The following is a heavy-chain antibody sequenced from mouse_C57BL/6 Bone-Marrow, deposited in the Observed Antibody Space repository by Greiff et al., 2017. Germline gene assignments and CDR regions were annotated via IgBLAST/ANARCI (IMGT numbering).Heavy chain of an antibody. CDR2: IDPSDSYT. CDR3: AREDQQDFFAY. V-gene: IGHV1-69*01. Sequence: QVHVKQPGAELVMPGASVKLSCKASGYTFTSYWMHWVKQRPGQGLEWIGEIDPSDSYTNYNHKFKVKATLTVDKSSSTAYMQLSSLTSEDSAVYYCAREDQQDFFAYWGRGTLVTVSA. J-gene: IGHJ3*01. CDR1: GYTFTSYW.